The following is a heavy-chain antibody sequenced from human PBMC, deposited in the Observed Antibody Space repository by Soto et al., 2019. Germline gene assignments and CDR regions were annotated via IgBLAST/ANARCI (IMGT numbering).Heavy chain of an antibody. CDR3: VRVETDDAVAESFDY. V-gene: IGHV3-30*04. Sequence: HPGGSLRLSCSASGFTFSVHALHWVRQAPGKGLEWVAVISSTGAETHYADFAKGRFTISRDNFKNTLYLQMNNLRREDTAFYYCVRVETDDAVAESFDYWGRGTLVTVSS. J-gene: IGHJ4*02. CDR2: ISSTGAET. D-gene: IGHD6-19*01. CDR1: GFTFSVHA.